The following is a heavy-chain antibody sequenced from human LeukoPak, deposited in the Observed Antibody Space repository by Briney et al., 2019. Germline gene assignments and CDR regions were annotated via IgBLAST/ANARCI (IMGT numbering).Heavy chain of an antibody. D-gene: IGHD3-22*01. V-gene: IGHV3-30*04. CDR2: ISYDGSNK. CDR3: ARDLKHYDSSGYYLNY. CDR1: GFTFSSYA. J-gene: IGHJ4*02. Sequence: GGSLRLSCAASGFTFSSYAMHWVRQAPGKGLKWVAVISYDGSNKYYADSVKGRFTTSRDNSKNTLYLQMNSLRAEDTAVYYCARDLKHYDSSGYYLNYWGQGTLVTVSS.